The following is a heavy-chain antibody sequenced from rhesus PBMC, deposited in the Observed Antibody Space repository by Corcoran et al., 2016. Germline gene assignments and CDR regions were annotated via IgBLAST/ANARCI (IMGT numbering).Heavy chain of an antibody. CDR2: TIPLNGIP. D-gene: IGHD5-42*01. V-gene: IGHV1-198*02. Sequence: QVHLVQSGAEVPKPGASVKALCKVSGFTVGSDTTRGERRALGDGLGWMGMTIPLNGIPNYAEKFQRRVTITADTSRSTACMALRSLSSEDTEVYYWARGFCPGIGTPYSCGWESWAQGVVVAVSS. J-gene: IGHJ6*01. CDR3: ARGFCPGIGTPYSCGWES. CDR1: GFTVGSDT.